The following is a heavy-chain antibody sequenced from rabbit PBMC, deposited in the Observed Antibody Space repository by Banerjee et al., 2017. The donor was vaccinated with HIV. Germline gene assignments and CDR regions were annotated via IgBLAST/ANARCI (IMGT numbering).Heavy chain of an antibody. Sequence: QSLEESGGDLVKPGASLTLTCKASGFSFSSGYDMCWVRQAPGKGLEWIACIYAGSSGSTYYASWAKGRFTISKTSSTTVTLQMTSLTAADTATYFCARDLAGVIGWNFGLWGQGTLVTVS. CDR1: GFSFSSGYD. D-gene: IGHD4-1*01. CDR2: IYAGSSGST. J-gene: IGHJ4*01. CDR3: ARDLAGVIGWNFGL. V-gene: IGHV1S40*01.